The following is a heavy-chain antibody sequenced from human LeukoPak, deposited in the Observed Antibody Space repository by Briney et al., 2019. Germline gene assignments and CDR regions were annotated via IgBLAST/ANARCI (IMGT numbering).Heavy chain of an antibody. CDR2: IYHSGST. CDR3: ARRRYTSGYLDY. Sequence: SQTLSLTCTVSGGSISSGGYHWSWIRQPPGKGLEWIGYIYHSGSTYYNPSLKSRVTISVDTSKSQFSLKLTSVTAADTAVYYCARRRYTSGYLDYWGQGTLVTVSS. CDR1: GGSISSGGYH. V-gene: IGHV4-30-2*01. J-gene: IGHJ4*02. D-gene: IGHD3-22*01.